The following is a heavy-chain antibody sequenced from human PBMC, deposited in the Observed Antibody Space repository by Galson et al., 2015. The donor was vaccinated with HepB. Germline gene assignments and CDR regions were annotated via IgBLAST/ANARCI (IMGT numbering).Heavy chain of an antibody. V-gene: IGHV4-34*01. Sequence: TLSLTCAVYGGSFSGYYWSWIRQPPGRGLEWIGEINHSGSTNYNPSLKSRVTISVDTSKNQFSLKLSAATAADTAVYYCASAPDQLRQLWFDPWGQGTLVTVSS. CDR2: INHSGST. D-gene: IGHD2-2*01. CDR3: ASAPDQLRQLWFDP. J-gene: IGHJ5*02. CDR1: GGSFSGYY.